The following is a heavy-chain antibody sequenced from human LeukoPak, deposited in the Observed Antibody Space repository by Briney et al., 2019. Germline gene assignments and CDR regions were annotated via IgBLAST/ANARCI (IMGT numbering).Heavy chain of an antibody. V-gene: IGHV3-48*02. Sequence: GGSLRLSCAASGFTFSSYSMNWVRQAPGKGLEWVSYISSSSSTIYYADSVKGRFTISRDNAKNSLYLQMNSLRDEDTAVYYCARFLEVGRYYYGMDVWGQGTTVAVSS. CDR2: ISSSSSTI. J-gene: IGHJ6*02. CDR1: GFTFSSYS. D-gene: IGHD3-3*01. CDR3: ARFLEVGRYYYGMDV.